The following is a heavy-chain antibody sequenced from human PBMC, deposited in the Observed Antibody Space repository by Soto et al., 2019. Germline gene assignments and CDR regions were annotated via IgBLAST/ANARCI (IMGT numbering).Heavy chain of an antibody. D-gene: IGHD2-2*01. CDR2: IYYSGST. V-gene: IGHV4-59*01. J-gene: IGHJ3*02. Sequence: SETLSLTCTVSGVSISSYYWSWIRQPPGKGLEWIGYIYYSGSTNYNPSLKSRVTISVDTSKNQFSLKLSSVTAADTAVYYCARGRGGWFINQLLNAFDIWGQGTMVTV. CDR3: ARGRGGWFINQLLNAFDI. CDR1: GVSISSYY.